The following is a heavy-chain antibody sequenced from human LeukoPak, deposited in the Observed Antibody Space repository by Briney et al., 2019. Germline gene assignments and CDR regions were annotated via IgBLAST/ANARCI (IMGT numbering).Heavy chain of an antibody. CDR3: ASMTHSSAFDI. V-gene: IGHV3-7*01. J-gene: IGHJ3*02. D-gene: IGHD2/OR15-2a*01. CDR2: IKQDGSEK. Sequence: PGGSLRLSCAASGFTFSSYWMSWVRQAPGKGLEWVANIKQDGSEKYYVDSVKGRFTISRDNAKNSLYLQMNSLRAEDTAVYYCASMTHSSAFDIWGRGTMVTVSS. CDR1: GFTFSSYW.